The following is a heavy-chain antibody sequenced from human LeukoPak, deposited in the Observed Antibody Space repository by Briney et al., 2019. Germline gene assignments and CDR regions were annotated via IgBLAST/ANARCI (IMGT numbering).Heavy chain of an antibody. Sequence: GGSLRLSCAASGFTFSYYSMHWVRQAPGKGLEWVGRIKSKTDGGTTDYAAPVKGRFTISRDDSKNTLYLQMNSLKTEDTAVYYCTTDYYDSSGYYYGFDYWGQGTLVTVSS. D-gene: IGHD3-22*01. CDR1: GFTFSYYS. CDR2: IKSKTDGGTT. V-gene: IGHV3-15*07. J-gene: IGHJ4*02. CDR3: TTDYYDSSGYYYGFDY.